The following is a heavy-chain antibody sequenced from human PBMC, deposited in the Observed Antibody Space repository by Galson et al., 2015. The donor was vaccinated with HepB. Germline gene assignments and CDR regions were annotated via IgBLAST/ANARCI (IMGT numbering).Heavy chain of an antibody. J-gene: IGHJ4*02. V-gene: IGHV1-18*04. CDR3: ARGIDYYGSGSYYYFDY. CDR1: GYTFTSYG. CDR2: ISAYNGNT. Sequence: SVKFSCKACGYTFTSYGISWLRQSPGQGLEWMGWISAYNGNTNYAQKLQGRVTMTTDTSTSTAYMELRRLRSNDTAVYYCARGIDYYGSGSYYYFDYWGQGTLATVSS. D-gene: IGHD3-10*01.